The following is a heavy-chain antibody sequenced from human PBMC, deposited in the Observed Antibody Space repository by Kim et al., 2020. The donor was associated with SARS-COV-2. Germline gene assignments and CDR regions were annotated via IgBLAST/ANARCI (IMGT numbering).Heavy chain of an antibody. Sequence: SMVGRFTISRDNAKNPLYLQMNSLRAEDTAVYYWARGGGYGAGSYYRGFDNWGQGTLVTVSS. CDR3: ARGGGYGAGSYYRGFDN. J-gene: IGHJ4*02. V-gene: IGHV3-48*01. D-gene: IGHD3-10*01.